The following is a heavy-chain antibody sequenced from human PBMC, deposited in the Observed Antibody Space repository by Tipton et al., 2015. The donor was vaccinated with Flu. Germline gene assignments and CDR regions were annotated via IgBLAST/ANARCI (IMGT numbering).Heavy chain of an antibody. D-gene: IGHD6-13*01. J-gene: IGHJ4*02. Sequence: SLRLSCAASGFSLSTYWMSWVRQAPGKGLEWVGNINQDGSEKYSVDSVRGRFTITRDNAQNSVYLQMNSLRVEDAAVYYCVRAIAAAGSRWGQGTLVAVSS. V-gene: IGHV3-7*01. CDR1: GFSLSTYW. CDR3: VRAIAAAGSR. CDR2: INQDGSEK.